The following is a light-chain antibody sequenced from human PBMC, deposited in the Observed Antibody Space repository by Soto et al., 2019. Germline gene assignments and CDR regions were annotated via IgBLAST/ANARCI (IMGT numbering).Light chain of an antibody. V-gene: IGKV3-20*01. J-gene: IGKJ1*01. CDR2: GAS. CDR3: QKYGSSPWT. Sequence: ETELTQSPGTLSLSPGERATLSCRASQTIRSNYLAWYRQTPGQAPRLLIYGASNRATGIADRFSGSGSGTDFTLIISRLEPEDFALYYCQKYGSSPWTFGQGTKVEIK. CDR1: QTIRSNY.